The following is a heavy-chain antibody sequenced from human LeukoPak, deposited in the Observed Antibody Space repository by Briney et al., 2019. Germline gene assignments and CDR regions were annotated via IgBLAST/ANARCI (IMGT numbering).Heavy chain of an antibody. CDR3: ARDRGDGYNRDY. Sequence: SISSSSSYIYYADSVKGRFTISRDNAKNSLYLQMNSLRAEDTAVYYCARDRGDGYNRDYWGQGTLVTVSS. D-gene: IGHD5-24*01. CDR2: ISSSSSYI. J-gene: IGHJ4*02. V-gene: IGHV3-21*01.